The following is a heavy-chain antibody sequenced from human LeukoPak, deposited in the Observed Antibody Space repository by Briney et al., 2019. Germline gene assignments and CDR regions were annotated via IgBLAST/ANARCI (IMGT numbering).Heavy chain of an antibody. J-gene: IGHJ4*02. CDR2: IDWDDDK. D-gene: IGHD6-19*01. Sequence: ESGPTLVNPTQTLTLTCTFSGFSLSTSGMCVSWIRQPPGKAQGRLARIDWDDDKFYSTSLKTRLTISKDTSKNQVVLTMTNMDPVDTATYYCARITHSSCWYFDYWGQGILVSVSS. V-gene: IGHV2-70*17. CDR1: GFSLSTSGMC. CDR3: ARITHSSCWYFDY.